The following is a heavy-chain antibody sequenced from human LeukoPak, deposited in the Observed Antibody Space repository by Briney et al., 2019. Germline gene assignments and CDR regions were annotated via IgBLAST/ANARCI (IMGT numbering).Heavy chain of an antibody. J-gene: IGHJ3*02. CDR1: GFTFSDYY. CDR3: ARDSPDWSSRAFDI. Sequence: GGSLRLSCAASGFTFSDYYMSWIRQAPGKGLEWVSYISSSSYTNYADSVKGRFTISRDNAKNSLYLQMNSLRAEDTAVYYCARDSPDWSSRAFDIWGQGTMVTVSS. CDR2: ISSSSYT. D-gene: IGHD2-21*01. V-gene: IGHV3-11*06.